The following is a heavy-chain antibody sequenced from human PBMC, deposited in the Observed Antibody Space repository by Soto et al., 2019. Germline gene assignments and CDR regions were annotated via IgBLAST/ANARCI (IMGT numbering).Heavy chain of an antibody. Sequence: VGSLRLSCAASGFTFSNAWMSWVRQAPGKGLEWVGRIKSKTDGGTTDYAAPVKGRFTISRDDSKNTLYLQMNSLKTEDTAVYYCTTDIVVVPAAPIHYYYYGMDVWGQGTTVTVSS. CDR3: TTDIVVVPAAPIHYYYYGMDV. V-gene: IGHV3-15*01. J-gene: IGHJ6*02. CDR2: IKSKTDGGTT. CDR1: GFTFSNAW. D-gene: IGHD2-2*01.